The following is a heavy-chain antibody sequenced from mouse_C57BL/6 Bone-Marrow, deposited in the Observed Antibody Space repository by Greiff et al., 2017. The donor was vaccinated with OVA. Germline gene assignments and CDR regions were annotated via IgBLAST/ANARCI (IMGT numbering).Heavy chain of an antibody. CDR1: GFTFSDYG. D-gene: IGHD2-4*01. V-gene: IGHV5-17*01. CDR3: ARSDYDYFDY. J-gene: IGHJ2*01. CDR2: ISSGSSTL. Sequence: EVQLKESGGGLVKPGGSLKLSCAASGFTFSDYGMHWVRQAPEKGLEWVAYISSGSSTLYSADTVKGRFTISSDNAKNTVFLQMTSLRSEDTAMYYCARSDYDYFDYWGQGTTLTVSS.